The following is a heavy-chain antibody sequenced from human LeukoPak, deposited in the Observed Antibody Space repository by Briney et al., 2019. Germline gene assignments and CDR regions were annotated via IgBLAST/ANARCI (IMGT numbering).Heavy chain of an antibody. CDR3: AGPAADCTNGVCYVN. Sequence: PGGSLRLSCAASGFTFSSYAMSWVRQAPGKGLKWFPAISGSGGSTYYADSVKGRFTISRDNSKNTLYLQMNSLRAEDTAVYYCAGPAADCTNGVCYVNWGQGTLVTVSS. J-gene: IGHJ4*02. D-gene: IGHD2-8*01. V-gene: IGHV3-23*01. CDR1: GFTFSSYA. CDR2: ISGSGGST.